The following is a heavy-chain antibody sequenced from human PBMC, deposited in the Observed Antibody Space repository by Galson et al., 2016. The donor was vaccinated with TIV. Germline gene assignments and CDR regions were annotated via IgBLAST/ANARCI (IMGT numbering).Heavy chain of an antibody. Sequence: TLSLTCTVSRGSVNSGDYYWNWIRQPPGKGLEWLGYIDGSGSTHYNPSLKSRLTISIDRSKNQFSLNLSSVTAADTAVYYCARDKSGFDTVDYFYYYIHVWGKGTTVTVSS. CDR2: IDGSGST. CDR3: ARDKSGFDTVDYFYYYIHV. J-gene: IGHJ6*03. D-gene: IGHD5-12*01. V-gene: IGHV4-30-4*01. CDR1: RGSVNSGDYY.